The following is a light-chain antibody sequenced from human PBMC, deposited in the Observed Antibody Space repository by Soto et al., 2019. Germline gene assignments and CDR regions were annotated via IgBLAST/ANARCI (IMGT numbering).Light chain of an antibody. V-gene: IGLV1-40*01. J-gene: IGLJ2*01. CDR3: QSYDSSLSGLVV. Sequence: QSVLTQPPSVSGAPGQRVTISCTGSSSNIGAGYDVHWYQQLPGTAPELLIYGNTNRPSGVPDRFSGSKSGTSASLAITGXXAXXXXXXXXQSYDSSLSGLVVFGGGTKVTVL. CDR2: GNT. CDR1: SSNIGAGYD.